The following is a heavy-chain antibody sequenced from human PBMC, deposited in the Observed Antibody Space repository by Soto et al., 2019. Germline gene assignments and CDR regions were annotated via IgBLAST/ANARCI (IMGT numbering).Heavy chain of an antibody. J-gene: IGHJ6*02. Sequence: ASVKVSCKASGYTFTSYDINWVRQATGQGLEWMGWMNPNSGNTGYAQKFQGRVTMTRNTSISTAYMELSSLGSEDTAVYYCARVSRGSEWLLHYYYYYGMDVWGQGTTVTVSS. D-gene: IGHD3-3*01. CDR1: GYTFTSYD. CDR2: MNPNSGNT. CDR3: ARVSRGSEWLLHYYYYYGMDV. V-gene: IGHV1-8*01.